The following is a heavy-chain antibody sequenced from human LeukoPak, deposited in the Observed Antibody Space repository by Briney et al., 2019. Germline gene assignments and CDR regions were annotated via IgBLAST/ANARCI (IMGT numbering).Heavy chain of an antibody. V-gene: IGHV3-23*01. J-gene: IGHJ4*02. Sequence: PGGSLRLSCAASGFTFSSYAMSWVRQAPGKGLEWVSAISGSGGSTYYADSVKGRFTISRDNSKNTLYLQMNSLRAEDTAVYYCAKDYFYDFWSGWYFDYWGQGTLVTVYS. CDR2: ISGSGGST. D-gene: IGHD3-3*01. CDR1: GFTFSSYA. CDR3: AKDYFYDFWSGWYFDY.